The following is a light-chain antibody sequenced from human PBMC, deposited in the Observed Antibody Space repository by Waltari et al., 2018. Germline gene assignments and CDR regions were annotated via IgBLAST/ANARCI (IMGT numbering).Light chain of an antibody. CDR1: QSVNHN. CDR2: GAS. CDR3: QQYNEWPLIT. Sequence: EIVMTQSPATLSVSPGDRAPLSCRASQSVNHNLAWYQQKPGQGPRLLIYGASTRATGIPARFSGSGSGTEFILSISSLQSEDFAVYFCQQYNEWPLITFGPGTRLEIK. J-gene: IGKJ5*01. V-gene: IGKV3-15*01.